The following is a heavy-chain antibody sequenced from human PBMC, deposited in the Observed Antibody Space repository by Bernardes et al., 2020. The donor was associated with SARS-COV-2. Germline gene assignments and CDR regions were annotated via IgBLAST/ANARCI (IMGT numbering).Heavy chain of an antibody. Sequence: WGSLRLSCAASGFIFTNYAMSWVRQAPGKGLEWVSGIRGTGAITYYADSVKGRFTISRDNSKNTLYLLMNSLRAEDTAVYYCAKNPSYTGGWYRWFDPWGQGTRVTVSS. V-gene: IGHV3-23*01. CDR2: IRGTGAIT. CDR1: GFIFTNYA. D-gene: IGHD6-19*01. CDR3: AKNPSYTGGWYRWFDP. J-gene: IGHJ5*02.